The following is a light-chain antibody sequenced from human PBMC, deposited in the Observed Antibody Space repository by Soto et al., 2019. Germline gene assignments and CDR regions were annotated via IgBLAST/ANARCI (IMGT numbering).Light chain of an antibody. CDR1: QSVSSSY. V-gene: IGKV3-20*01. CDR2: GAS. J-gene: IGKJ3*01. Sequence: ELVLTQSTGTLSLPPGERATLSCRASQSVSSSYLAWYQQKPGQAPRLLIYGASSRATGIPDRFSGSGSGTDFTLTISRLEPEVFAVYYCQKYGSSRGTFGPGNKVAIK. CDR3: QKYGSSRGT.